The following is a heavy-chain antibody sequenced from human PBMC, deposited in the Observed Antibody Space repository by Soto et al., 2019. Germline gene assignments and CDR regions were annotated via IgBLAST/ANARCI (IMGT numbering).Heavy chain of an antibody. CDR2: ISAYNGNT. Sequence: ASVKVSCKASGYTFTSYGISWVRQAPGQGHEWMGWISAYNGNTNYAQKLQGRVTMTTDTSTSTAYMELRSLRSDDTAVYYCARDKPYNWNYECWYDPWGQGTLVTVSS. CDR1: GYTFTSYG. V-gene: IGHV1-18*01. J-gene: IGHJ5*02. CDR3: ARDKPYNWNYECWYDP. D-gene: IGHD1-7*01.